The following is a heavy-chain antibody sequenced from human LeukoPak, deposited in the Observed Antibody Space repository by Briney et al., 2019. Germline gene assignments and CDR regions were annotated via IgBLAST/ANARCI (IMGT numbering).Heavy chain of an antibody. CDR2: IIPILGKT. CDR3: ARPSESGGSVFDPLRLDV. D-gene: IGHD3-9*01. V-gene: IGHV1-69*04. Sequence: SVKVSCKASGGASTEHAITWLRQAPGQGLEWMGRIIPILGKTYYAHNFRGRVTTTADRSTSTVYMEVSSLRSEDTAMYYCARPSESGGSVFDPLRLDVWGQGTTVTVSS. J-gene: IGHJ6*02. CDR1: GGASTEHA.